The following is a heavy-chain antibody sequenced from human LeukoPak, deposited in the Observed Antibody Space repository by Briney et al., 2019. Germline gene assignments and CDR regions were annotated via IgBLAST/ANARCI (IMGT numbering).Heavy chain of an antibody. V-gene: IGHV4-59*01. CDR2: IYYTGST. Sequence: PSETLSLTCSVSDGAISGYYWSWIRQPPGKGLEWIGYIYYTGSTNYNPSLKSRVTMSVDTSKNHFSLKLSSVTAADTAVYYCARGTVTTYFFDYWGQGTLVTVSS. J-gene: IGHJ4*02. CDR3: ARGTVTTYFFDY. CDR1: DGAISGYY. D-gene: IGHD4-17*01.